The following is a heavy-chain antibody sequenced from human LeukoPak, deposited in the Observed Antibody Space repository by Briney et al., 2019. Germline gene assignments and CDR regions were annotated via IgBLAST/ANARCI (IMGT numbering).Heavy chain of an antibody. CDR1: GYTFTDYW. Sequence: GASVKVSCKASGYTFTDYWIHWVRQAPGQGLEWMGWINPTTGQTDTAQKFQGRFTVTRDTSISTVYMALSSLRSDDTAIYYCARVVGQGTAMPSRDFFDYWGQGTLVTVSS. D-gene: IGHD5-18*01. J-gene: IGHJ4*02. V-gene: IGHV1-2*02. CDR3: ARVVGQGTAMPSRDFFDY. CDR2: INPTTGQT.